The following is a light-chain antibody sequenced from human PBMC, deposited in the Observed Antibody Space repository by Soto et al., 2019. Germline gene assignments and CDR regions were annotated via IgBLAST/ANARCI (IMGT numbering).Light chain of an antibody. CDR3: QKSSNWLT. CDR2: DAS. V-gene: IGKV3-11*01. Sequence: EIMLTQSPSALSLSPGERATLSCRASQSVRGYLAWYRQKPGQAPMLLIYDASNRATGIPARFSGSGSGTDFTISISRLEAEDVAVYYCQKSSNWLTFGGGTKVDIK. J-gene: IGKJ4*01. CDR1: QSVRGY.